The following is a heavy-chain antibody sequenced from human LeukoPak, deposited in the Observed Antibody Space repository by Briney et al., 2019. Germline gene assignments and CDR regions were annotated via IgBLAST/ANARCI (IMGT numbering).Heavy chain of an antibody. CDR3: ARGRYDFWSGYYAYYFDY. Sequence: PSETLSLTCAVYGGSFSGYYWSWIRQPPGKGLEWIGEINHSGSTNYNPSLKSRVTISVDTPKNQFSLKLSSVTAADTAVYYCARGRYDFWSGYYAYYFDYWGQGTLVTVSS. CDR1: GGSFSGYY. CDR2: INHSGST. D-gene: IGHD3-3*01. V-gene: IGHV4-34*01. J-gene: IGHJ4*02.